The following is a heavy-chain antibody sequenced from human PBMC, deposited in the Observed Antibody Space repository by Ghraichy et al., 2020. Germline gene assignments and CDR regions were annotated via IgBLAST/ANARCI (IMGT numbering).Heavy chain of an antibody. CDR1: GFTFSSYS. V-gene: IGHV3-48*02. J-gene: IGHJ3*02. D-gene: IGHD2-21*02. Sequence: LSLTCAASGFTFSSYSMNWVRQAPGKGLEWVSYISSSSSTIYYADSVKGRFTISRDNAKNSLYLQMNSLRDEDTAVYYCARDRHIVVVTDAFDIWGQGTMVTVSS. CDR3: ARDRHIVVVTDAFDI. CDR2: ISSSSSTI.